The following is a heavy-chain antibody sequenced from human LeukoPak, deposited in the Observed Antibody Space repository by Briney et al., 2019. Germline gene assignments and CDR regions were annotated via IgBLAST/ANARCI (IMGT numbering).Heavy chain of an antibody. CDR3: ARAQQMDDAFDI. CDR2: IYSGGST. Sequence: GGSLRLSCAASGFTVSSNYMSWVRQAPGKGLEWVSVIYSGGSTYYADSVKGRFTISRDNSKNTLYLQMNSRRAEDTAVYYCARAQQMDDAFDIWGQGTMATVSS. CDR1: GFTVSSNY. D-gene: IGHD6-13*01. J-gene: IGHJ3*02. V-gene: IGHV3-66*02.